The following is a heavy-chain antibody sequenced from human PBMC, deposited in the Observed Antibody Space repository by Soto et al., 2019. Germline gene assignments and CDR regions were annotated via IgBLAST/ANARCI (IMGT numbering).Heavy chain of an antibody. J-gene: IGHJ3*02. Sequence: SVEVSCKASGGTFSSYAISLVRQGPGPGLEWMGGIIPIFGTANYAQKFQGRVTITADKSTSTAYMELSSLRSEDTAVYYCARQTVHYYDSSGYPDAFDSWGQGKMVTVS. D-gene: IGHD3-22*01. CDR2: IIPIFGTA. CDR1: GGTFSSYA. CDR3: ARQTVHYYDSSGYPDAFDS. V-gene: IGHV1-69*06.